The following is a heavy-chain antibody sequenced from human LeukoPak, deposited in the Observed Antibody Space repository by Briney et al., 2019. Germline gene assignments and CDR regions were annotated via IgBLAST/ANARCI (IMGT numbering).Heavy chain of an antibody. CDR2: IRSNSDGGTI. D-gene: IGHD3-22*01. CDR3: ATDFYDST. CDR1: GFTFSSYA. Sequence: PGGSLRLSCAASGFTFSSYAMSWVRQAPGKGLEWVGRIRSNSDGGTIDYAAPVKGRFTLSRDDSKTTLYLQMNSLQTEDTAVYYCATDFYDSTWGQGTLVTVSS. V-gene: IGHV3-15*01. J-gene: IGHJ5*02.